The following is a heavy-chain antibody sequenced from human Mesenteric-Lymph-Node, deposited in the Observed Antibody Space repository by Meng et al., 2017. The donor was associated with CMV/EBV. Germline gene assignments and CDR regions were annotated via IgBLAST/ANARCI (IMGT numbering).Heavy chain of an antibody. V-gene: IGHV4-34*01. D-gene: IGHD2-2*01. J-gene: IGHJ4*02. CDR3: ARQPCSSTSCPIDY. CDR1: GGSCSGYY. Sequence: AVYGGSCSGYYRSWIRQPPGKGLEWIGEINHSGSTNYNPSLKSRVTISVDTSKNQFSLKLSSVTAADTAVYYCARQPCSSTSCPIDYWGQGTLVTVSS. CDR2: INHSGST.